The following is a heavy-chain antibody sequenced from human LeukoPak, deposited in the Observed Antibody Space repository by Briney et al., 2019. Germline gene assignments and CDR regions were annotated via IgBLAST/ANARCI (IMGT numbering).Heavy chain of an antibody. CDR2: IYSGGST. D-gene: IGHD6-13*01. V-gene: IGHV3-53*01. CDR1: GFTVSSVY. J-gene: IGHJ4*02. Sequence: GGSLRLSCAASGFTVSSVYMTWVRQAPGKGLEWVSVIYSGGSTYYADSVKGRFTISRDNSKNTLYLQMNSLRAEDTAVYYCASGSAAAFDYWGQGTLVTVSS. CDR3: ASGSAAAFDY.